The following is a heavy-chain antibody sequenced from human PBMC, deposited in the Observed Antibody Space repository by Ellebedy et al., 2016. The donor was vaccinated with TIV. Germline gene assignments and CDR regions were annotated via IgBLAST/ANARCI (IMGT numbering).Heavy chain of an antibody. CDR3: ARTREDYGDYDY. V-gene: IGHV3-20*01. J-gene: IGHJ4*02. CDR2: INWNGGST. Sequence: GESLKISXAASGFTFDDYGMSWVRQAPGKGLEWVSGINWNGGSTGYADSVKGRFTISRDNAKNSLYLQMNSLRAEDTALYHCARTREDYGDYDYWGQGTLVTVSS. CDR1: GFTFDDYG. D-gene: IGHD4-17*01.